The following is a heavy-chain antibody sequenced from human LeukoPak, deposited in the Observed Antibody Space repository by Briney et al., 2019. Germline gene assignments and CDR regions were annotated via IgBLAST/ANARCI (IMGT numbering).Heavy chain of an antibody. Sequence: GASVKVSCKASGYTFTGYYMHWVRQAPGQGLEWMGLINPSSGNTPYAQQFQGRATMTRDTSTSTVYMELSSLRSEDTAVYYCARHSLIGTTPFDYWGQGTLVTVPS. V-gene: IGHV1-46*01. CDR2: INPSSGNT. J-gene: IGHJ4*02. CDR3: ARHSLIGTTPFDY. CDR1: GYTFTGYY. D-gene: IGHD1-20*01.